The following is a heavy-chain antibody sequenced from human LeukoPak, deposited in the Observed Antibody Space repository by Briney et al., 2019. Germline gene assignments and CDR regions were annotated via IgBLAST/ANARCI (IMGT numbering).Heavy chain of an antibody. V-gene: IGHV1-24*01. Sequence: ASVKVSCKASGYTFTGYYMHWVRQAPGKGLEWMGGFDPEDGETIYAQKFQGRVTMTEDTSTDTAYMELSSLRSEDTAVYYCATGTVLRFLEWLSVSRAFDIWGQGTMVTVSS. CDR1: GYTFTGYY. D-gene: IGHD3-3*01. CDR2: FDPEDGET. J-gene: IGHJ3*02. CDR3: ATGTVLRFLEWLSVSRAFDI.